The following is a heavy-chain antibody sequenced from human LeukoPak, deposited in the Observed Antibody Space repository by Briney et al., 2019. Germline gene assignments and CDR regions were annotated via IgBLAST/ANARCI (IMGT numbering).Heavy chain of an antibody. CDR3: AREGYLRKNWFDP. Sequence: SETLSLTCTVSGGSISSGDYYWSWLRQPPGKGLEWIGYIYYSGSTYYNPSLKSRVTISVDTSKNQFSLKLSCVTAAVTAVYYCAREGYLRKNWFDPWGQGTLVTVSS. D-gene: IGHD5-18*01. CDR2: IYYSGST. V-gene: IGHV4-30-4*08. CDR1: GGSISSGDYY. J-gene: IGHJ5*02.